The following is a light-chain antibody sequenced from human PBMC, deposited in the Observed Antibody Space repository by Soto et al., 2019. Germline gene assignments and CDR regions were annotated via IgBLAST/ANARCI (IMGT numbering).Light chain of an antibody. CDR3: QQYGSSSWK. Sequence: DIVLTQSPGTLYLSPGERATLSCRASQSVSSGYLAWYQQRPGQAPRLLIYGASTRATGIPDRFSGSGSGTEFTLTISRLEPEDFAVYYCQQYGSSSWKFGQGTKVDIK. CDR1: QSVSSGY. CDR2: GAS. V-gene: IGKV3-20*01. J-gene: IGKJ1*01.